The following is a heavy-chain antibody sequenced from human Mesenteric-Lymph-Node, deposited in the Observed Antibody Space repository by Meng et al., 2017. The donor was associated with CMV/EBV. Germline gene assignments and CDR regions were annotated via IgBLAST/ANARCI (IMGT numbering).Heavy chain of an antibody. CDR1: VCSIRSSSSY. D-gene: IGHD4-23*01. CDR2: IYSSGST. V-gene: IGHV4-39*01. J-gene: IGHJ4*02. Sequence: VSVCSIRSSSSYWGWIRPPQGKGLAWIGSIYSSGSTYSNPSLTSRVTISVDTSKNQFSLKLSSVTAADTAVYYCARHSGYGGTAIDYWGQGTLVTVSS. CDR3: ARHSGYGGTAIDY.